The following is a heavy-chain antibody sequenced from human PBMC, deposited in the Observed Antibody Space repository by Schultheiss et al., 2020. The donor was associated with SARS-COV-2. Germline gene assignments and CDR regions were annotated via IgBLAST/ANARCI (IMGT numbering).Heavy chain of an antibody. Sequence: GGSLRLSCAASGFTFSSYAMSWVRQAPGKGLEWVSAISGSGGSTYYADSVKGRFTISRDNSKNTLYLQMNSLRAEDTAVYYCARDYGDYGSGAWFDPWGQGTLVTVSS. CDR1: GFTFSSYA. CDR2: ISGSGGST. J-gene: IGHJ5*02. D-gene: IGHD4-17*01. CDR3: ARDYGDYGSGAWFDP. V-gene: IGHV3-23*01.